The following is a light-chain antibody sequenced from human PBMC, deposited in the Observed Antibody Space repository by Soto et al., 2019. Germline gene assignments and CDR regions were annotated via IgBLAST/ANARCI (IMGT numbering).Light chain of an antibody. Sequence: QAVVTQEPSLTVSPGETVTLTCASSTGAVTSGHYPYWFQQKPGQAPRTLIYDTTNKHSWTPARFSGSLLGGKAALTLSGAQPEDEAEYFCLLSYRGAHVVFGGGTKLTVL. CDR3: LLSYRGAHVV. J-gene: IGLJ2*01. V-gene: IGLV7-46*01. CDR1: TGAVTSGHY. CDR2: DTT.